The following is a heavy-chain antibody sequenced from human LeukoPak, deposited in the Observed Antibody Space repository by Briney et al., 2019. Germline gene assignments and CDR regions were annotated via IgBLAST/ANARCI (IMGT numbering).Heavy chain of an antibody. CDR1: GFSFSSYG. J-gene: IGHJ6*03. CDR2: IRSDGSNK. V-gene: IGHV3-30*02. Sequence: GGSLRLSCAGSGFSFSSYGMHWVRQAPGKGLEWMAFIRSDGSNKYYADSVKGRFTISRDNSKNTLYLQMNSLRAEDTAVYYCARDTRPDDYYYYMDVWGKGTTVTVSS. CDR3: ARDTRPDDYYYYMDV. D-gene: IGHD1-14*01.